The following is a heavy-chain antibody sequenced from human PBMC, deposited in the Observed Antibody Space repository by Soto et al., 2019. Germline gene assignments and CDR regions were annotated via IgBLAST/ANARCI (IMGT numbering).Heavy chain of an antibody. CDR2: IFFGASKI. V-gene: IGHV5-51*01. Sequence: ESRKISCKGSAYSFNTYWIAWARQTPGKGLEWMGSIFFGASKIRYSPSFEGQVTISADKSINTAYLHWSSLKASDSAIYYCATWRGSSGFDSWGQGSLVTVSS. CDR3: ATWRGSSGFDS. CDR1: AYSFNTYW. J-gene: IGHJ4*02. D-gene: IGHD6-19*01.